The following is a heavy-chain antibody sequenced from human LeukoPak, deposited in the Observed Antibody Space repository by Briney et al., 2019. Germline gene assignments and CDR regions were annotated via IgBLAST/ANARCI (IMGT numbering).Heavy chain of an antibody. V-gene: IGHV4-59*13. CDR1: GGSISSYY. CDR2: IYYSGST. J-gene: IGHJ6*03. CDR3: ASLTWIQLWYYMDV. Sequence: PSETLSLTCTVSGGSISSYYGSWIRQPPGKGLEWIGYIYYSGSTNYNPSLKSRVTISVDTSKNQFSLKLSSVTAADTAVYYCASLTWIQLWYYMDVWGKGTTVTVSS. D-gene: IGHD5-18*01.